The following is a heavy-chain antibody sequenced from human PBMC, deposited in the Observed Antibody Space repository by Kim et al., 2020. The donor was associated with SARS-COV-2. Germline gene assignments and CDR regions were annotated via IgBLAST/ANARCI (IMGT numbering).Heavy chain of an antibody. CDR2: INHSGST. CDR1: GGSFSGYY. V-gene: IGHV4-34*01. J-gene: IGHJ5*02. D-gene: IGHD5-18*01. CDR3: ASRHRGIHTYWFDP. Sequence: SETLSLTCAVYGGSFSGYYWSWIRQPPGKGLEWIGEINHSGSTNYNPSLKSRVTISVDTSKNQFSLKLSSVTAADTAVYYCASRHRGIHTYWFDPWGQGTLVTVSS.